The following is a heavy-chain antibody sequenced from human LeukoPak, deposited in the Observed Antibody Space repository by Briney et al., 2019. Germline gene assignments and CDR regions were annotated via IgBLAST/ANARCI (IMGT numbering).Heavy chain of an antibody. V-gene: IGHV3-66*01. CDR2: IYNDGRT. J-gene: IGHJ4*02. CDR1: GFTVTSNY. D-gene: IGHD3-22*01. Sequence: GRSLRLSCAASGFTVTSNYMSWVRQAPGKGLEWVSVIYNDGRTYYADSVKGRFTISRDNSKNTLYLQMNSLRAEDTAVYYCARESNSGYYLSYWGQRTLVTVSS. CDR3: ARESNSGYYLSY.